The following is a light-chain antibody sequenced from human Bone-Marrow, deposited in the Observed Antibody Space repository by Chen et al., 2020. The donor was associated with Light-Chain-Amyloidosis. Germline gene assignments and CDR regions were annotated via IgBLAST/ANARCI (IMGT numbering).Light chain of an antibody. J-gene: IGLJ1*01. CDR3: SSYTITNTLV. Sequence: QSALTQPASVSGSPGQSITISCTGTSSDVGGDNHVSWYQQHPDKAPKLMIYAVTYRPSWVPDRFSGSKSDNTASLTISGLQTEDEADYFCSSYTITNTLVFGSGTRVTVL. CDR1: SSDVGGDNH. CDR2: AVT. V-gene: IGLV2-14*01.